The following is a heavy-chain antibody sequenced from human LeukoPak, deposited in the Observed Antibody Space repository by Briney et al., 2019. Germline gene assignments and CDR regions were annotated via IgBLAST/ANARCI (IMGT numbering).Heavy chain of an antibody. V-gene: IGHV1-18*01. CDR3: ARDPDGEESRTTTEFDY. J-gene: IGHJ4*02. CDR2: MNPNNRNT. Sequence: ASVKVSCKASGYTFTSYDINWVRQATGQGLEWMGWMNPNNRNTNYAQKLQGRVTMTTDTSTSTAYMELRSLRSDDTAVYYCARDPDGEESRTTTEFDYWGQGTLVTVSS. D-gene: IGHD4-17*01. CDR1: GYTFTSYD.